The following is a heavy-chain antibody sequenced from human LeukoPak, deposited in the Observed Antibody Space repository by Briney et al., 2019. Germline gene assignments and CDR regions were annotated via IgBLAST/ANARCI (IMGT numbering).Heavy chain of an antibody. J-gene: IGHJ4*02. CDR1: GYSISSGYY. Sequence: SETLSLTCAVSGYSISSGYYWGWIRQPPGEGLEWIGGTYHSGSTYYNPSLKSRVTISVDTSKNQFSLKLSSVTAADTAVYYCARRGVNYDFWSGYLSGFDYWGQGTLVTVSS. D-gene: IGHD3-3*01. CDR2: TYHSGST. CDR3: ARRGVNYDFWSGYLSGFDY. V-gene: IGHV4-38-2*01.